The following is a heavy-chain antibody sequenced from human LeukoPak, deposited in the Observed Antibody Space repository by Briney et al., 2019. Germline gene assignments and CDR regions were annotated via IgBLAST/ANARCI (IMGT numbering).Heavy chain of an antibody. CDR2: ISGCGGGT. CDR3: AKRGVVIRVFLVGFHKEAYYFDS. D-gene: IGHD3-10*01. CDR1: GITLSNYG. Sequence: GGSLRLSCAVSGITLSNYGMSWVRQAPGKGLEWVAGISGCGGGTKYADSVKGRFTVSRDNSKNTLYLQMNRLRAEDTAVYFCAKRGVVIRVFLVGFHKEAYYFDSWGQGALVTVSS. V-gene: IGHV3-23*01. J-gene: IGHJ4*02.